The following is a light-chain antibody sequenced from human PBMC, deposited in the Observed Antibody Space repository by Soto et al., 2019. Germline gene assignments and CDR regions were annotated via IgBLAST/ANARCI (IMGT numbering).Light chain of an antibody. V-gene: IGLV1-51*02. CDR1: SSNIGNTY. CDR3: GTWDSSMSAGGV. J-gene: IGLJ3*02. Sequence: QSVLTQPPSVSAAPGQKCTISCSGSSSNIGNTYVSWYQQPPGTAPKLLIYENNKGPSGIPDRFSGSKSGTSATLGITGLQTGDEADYYCGTWDSSMSAGGVFGGGTKLTVL. CDR2: ENN.